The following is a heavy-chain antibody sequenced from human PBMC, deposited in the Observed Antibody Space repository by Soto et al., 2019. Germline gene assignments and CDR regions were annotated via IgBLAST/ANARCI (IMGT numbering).Heavy chain of an antibody. CDR2: ISGSGGST. CDR1: GFTFSTYA. J-gene: IGHJ4*02. Sequence: GGSLRLSCAASGFTFSTYAMSWVRQAPGKGLEWVSAISGSGGSTYYADSVRGRFTISRDNSKNTLYLQMNSLRAEDTAVYYCAKGSYCTNGICYNYWGQGTLVTVSS. V-gene: IGHV3-23*01. CDR3: AKGSYCTNGICYNY. D-gene: IGHD2-8*01.